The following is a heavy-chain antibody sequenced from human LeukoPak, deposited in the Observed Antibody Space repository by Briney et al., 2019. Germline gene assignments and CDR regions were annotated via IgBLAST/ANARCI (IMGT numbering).Heavy chain of an antibody. D-gene: IGHD3-22*01. CDR2: FDPEDGET. J-gene: IGHJ4*02. V-gene: IGHV1-24*01. CDR3: ARGDYFDSSGYSGASLFDY. Sequence: ASVKVSCKVSGYTLTELSMHWVRQAPGKGLEWMGGFDPEDGETIYAQKFQGRVTMTEDTSTDTAYMELSSLRSDDTAVYYCARGDYFDSSGYSGASLFDYWGQGTLVTVSS. CDR1: GYTLTELS.